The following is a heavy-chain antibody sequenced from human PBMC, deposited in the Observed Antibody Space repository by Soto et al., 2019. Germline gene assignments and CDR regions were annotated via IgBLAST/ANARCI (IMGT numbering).Heavy chain of an antibody. CDR2: IYDSGST. V-gene: IGHV4-31*03. CDR3: TRGPIGRVCDI. CDR1: GGSFSSGSYS. J-gene: IGHJ3*02. Sequence: QVQLQELGPGLVKPSQTLSLTCTVSGGSFSSGSYSWSWIRQLPGRGLEWMGYIYDSGSTFYRPSLKSRVHILMDRSKNRFSLELNSVTAADTAVYYCTRGPIGRVCDIWGQGTVVTVSS. D-gene: IGHD3-10*01.